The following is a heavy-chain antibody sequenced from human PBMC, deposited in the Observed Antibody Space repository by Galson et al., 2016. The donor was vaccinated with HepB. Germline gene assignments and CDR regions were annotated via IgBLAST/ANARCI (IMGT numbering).Heavy chain of an antibody. CDR1: GGSISSSNW. Sequence: ETLSLTCDVSGGSISSSNWWSWVRQTPGQGLEWLGEILRAGAANPNSSLKSRLTLSVDRPKNQFSLKLTSVTAVDTAVYYCVRVRMGSILAFDVWGQGTLVTVS. CDR2: ILRAGAA. D-gene: IGHD2-8*01. V-gene: IGHV4-4*02. J-gene: IGHJ3*01. CDR3: VRVRMGSILAFDV.